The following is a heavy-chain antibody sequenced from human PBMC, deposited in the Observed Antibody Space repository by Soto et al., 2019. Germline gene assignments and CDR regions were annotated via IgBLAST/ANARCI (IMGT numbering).Heavy chain of an antibody. Sequence: GGSLRLSCAASGFSFSWYTMNRVRHARGKGLKGVAYISASSTSIYYADTVKGRLATSRDNGQNSLYLQMNSLRAEDTAVYHGVRYYFNSLDYWGQRALVTFSS. J-gene: IGHJ4*02. CDR3: VRYYFNSLDY. V-gene: IGHV3-21*01. D-gene: IGHD3-22*01. CDR2: ISASSTSI. CDR1: GFSFSWYT.